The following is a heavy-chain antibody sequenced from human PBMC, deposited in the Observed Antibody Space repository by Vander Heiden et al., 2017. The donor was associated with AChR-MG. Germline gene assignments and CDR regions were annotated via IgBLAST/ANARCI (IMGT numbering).Heavy chain of an antibody. D-gene: IGHD4-17*01. CDR1: GGSISSYY. CDR2: IYTSGST. J-gene: IGHJ4*02. CDR3: ARGGYYGYGESTFDY. Sequence: QVQLQESGPGLVEPSETLSLTCTVSGGSISSYYWSWIRQPAGKGLEWIGRIYTSGSTHYNPSLKSRVTMSVDTSKNQFSLKLSSVTAADTAVYYCARGGYYGYGESTFDYWGQGTLVAVSS. V-gene: IGHV4-4*07.